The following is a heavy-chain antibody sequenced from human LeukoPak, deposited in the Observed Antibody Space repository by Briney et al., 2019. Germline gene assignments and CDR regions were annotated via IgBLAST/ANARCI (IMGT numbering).Heavy chain of an antibody. V-gene: IGHV6-1*01. Sequence: SQTLSLTCAISGDSVSSNSAGWNWIRQSPSRGLEWLGRTYYRSRWYNEYAVSVKSRITINPDTSKNQFSLQLNSVTPEDTAVYYCAGTNSGNLEIWGQGTMVTVSS. D-gene: IGHD1-26*01. CDR1: GDSVSSNSAG. CDR2: TYYRSRWYN. CDR3: AGTNSGNLEI. J-gene: IGHJ3*02.